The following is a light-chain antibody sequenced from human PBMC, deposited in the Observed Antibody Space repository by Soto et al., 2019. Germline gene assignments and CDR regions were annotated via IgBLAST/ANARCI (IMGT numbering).Light chain of an antibody. V-gene: IGKV1D-12*01. CDR3: QQANSFPLT. J-gene: IGKJ4*01. CDR2: AAS. Sequence: DIQMTQSPSSVSVSVGERVTITCRASQDIGSWLAWYQQKPGKVPRLLIYAASSLQSGVPSRFSGSGSGTDFTLTISSLQPEDFATYYCQQANSFPLTFGGGTKVEIK. CDR1: QDIGSW.